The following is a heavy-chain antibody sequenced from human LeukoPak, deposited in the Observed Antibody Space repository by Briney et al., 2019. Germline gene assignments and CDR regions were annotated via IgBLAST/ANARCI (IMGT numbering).Heavy chain of an antibody. J-gene: IGHJ4*02. CDR1: GFTFSSYS. CDR3: ARDGSGSYFGPSLDY. CDR2: ISSSSSTI. D-gene: IGHD1-26*01. V-gene: IGHV3-48*01. Sequence: GGSLRLSCAASGFTFSSYSMNWVRQAPGKGLEWVSYISSSSSTIYYADSVKGRFTISRDNAKNSLYLQMNSLRAEDTAVYYCARDGSGSYFGPSLDYWGQGTLVAVSS.